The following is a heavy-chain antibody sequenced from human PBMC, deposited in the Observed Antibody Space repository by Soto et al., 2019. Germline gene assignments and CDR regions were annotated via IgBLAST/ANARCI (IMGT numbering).Heavy chain of an antibody. J-gene: IGHJ4*02. CDR3: ARAPKQYDFWSGYYPDH. D-gene: IGHD3-3*01. CDR1: GFTFSSYG. Sequence: GGSLRLSCAASGFTFSSYGMHWVRQAPGKGLEWVAVIWYDGSNKYYADSVKGRFTISRDNSKNTLYLQMNSLRAEDTAVYYCARAPKQYDFWSGYYPDHWGQGTLVTVSS. V-gene: IGHV3-33*01. CDR2: IWYDGSNK.